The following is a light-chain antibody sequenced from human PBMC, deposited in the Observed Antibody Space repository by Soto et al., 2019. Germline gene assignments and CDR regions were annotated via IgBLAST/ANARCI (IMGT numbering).Light chain of an antibody. CDR2: AAS. CDR1: QAVSSN. V-gene: IGKV3-15*01. Sequence: ELLMTQSPATLSVSPGERATLSCRASQAVSSNLAWYQQKPGQAPRLLIYAASTRAAGIPDRFSGSGSGTGFTLTITSLQSEDFAVYYCQHYNNWPFTFGPGTKVDIK. CDR3: QHYNNWPFT. J-gene: IGKJ3*01.